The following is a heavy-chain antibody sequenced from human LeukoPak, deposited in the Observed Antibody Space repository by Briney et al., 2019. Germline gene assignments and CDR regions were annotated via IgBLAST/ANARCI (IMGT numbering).Heavy chain of an antibody. Sequence: GGSLRLSCAASGFTFSSYWMSWVRQAPGKGLEWVANIKQDGSEKYYVDPVKGRFTISRDNAKNSLYLQMNSLRAEDTAVYYCARAGYSSGWLNDYWGQGTLVTVSS. CDR2: IKQDGSEK. D-gene: IGHD6-19*01. J-gene: IGHJ4*02. CDR3: ARAGYSSGWLNDY. CDR1: GFTFSSYW. V-gene: IGHV3-7*01.